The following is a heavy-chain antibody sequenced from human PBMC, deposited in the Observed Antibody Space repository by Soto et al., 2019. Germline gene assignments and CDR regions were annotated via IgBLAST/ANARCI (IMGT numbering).Heavy chain of an antibody. J-gene: IGHJ4*02. D-gene: IGHD4-17*01. CDR1: GYSFTSYW. V-gene: IGHV5-51*01. CDR3: ARLLQYGDYAAVPLDY. CDR2: IYPGDSDT. Sequence: PGESLKISCKGSGYSFTSYWIGWVRQMPGKGLEWMGIIYPGDSDTRYSPSFQGQVTISADKSISTAYLQWSSLKASDTAMYYCARLLQYGDYAAVPLDYWGQGTLVTVSS.